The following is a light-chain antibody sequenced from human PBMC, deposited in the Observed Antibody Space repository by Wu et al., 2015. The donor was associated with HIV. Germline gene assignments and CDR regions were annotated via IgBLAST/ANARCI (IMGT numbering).Light chain of an antibody. CDR2: GAF. CDR3: HQYNNWPPGT. CDR1: QSISTN. J-gene: IGKJ2*02. Sequence: EIVMTQSPATLSVSPGERATLSCRASQSISTNLAWYQQKPGQAPRLLIYGAFTRATGIPARFSGSGSGTDFTLTISNMHSEDFAVYYCHQYNNWPPGTFGQGTKLEIK. V-gene: IGKV3-15*01.